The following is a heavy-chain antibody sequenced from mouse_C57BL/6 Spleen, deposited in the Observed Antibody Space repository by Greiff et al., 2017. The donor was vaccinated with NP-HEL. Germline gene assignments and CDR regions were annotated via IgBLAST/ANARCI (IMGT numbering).Heavy chain of an antibody. CDR1: GYSITSGYY. CDR2: ISYDGSN. V-gene: IGHV3-6*01. CDR3: ARDGIYDGYFAWFAY. D-gene: IGHD2-3*01. J-gene: IGHJ3*01. Sequence: VQLQESGPGLVKPSQSLSLTCSVTGYSITSGYYWNWIRQFPGNKLEWMGYISYDGSNNYNPSLKNRISITRDTSKNQFFLKLNSVTTEDTATYYCARDGIYDGYFAWFAYWGQGTLVTVSA.